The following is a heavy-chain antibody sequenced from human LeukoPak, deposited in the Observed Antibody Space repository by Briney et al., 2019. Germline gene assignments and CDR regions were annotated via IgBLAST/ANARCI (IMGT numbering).Heavy chain of an antibody. J-gene: IGHJ6*03. CDR1: GYSFINYW. Sequence: GESLKISCKGSGYSFINYWIAWVRQTPGKGLEWMGIIYPADSDTRYSPSFQGQVTISADKSISTAYLQWSSLKASDTAMYYCARQLVGATSYYYYYMDVWGKGTTVTVSS. D-gene: IGHD1-26*01. CDR2: IYPADSDT. V-gene: IGHV5-51*01. CDR3: ARQLVGATSYYYYYMDV.